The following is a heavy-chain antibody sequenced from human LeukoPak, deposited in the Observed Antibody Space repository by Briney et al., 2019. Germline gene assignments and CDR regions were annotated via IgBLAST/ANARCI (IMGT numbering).Heavy chain of an antibody. J-gene: IGHJ3*02. CDR3: ARGHALDGFDI. V-gene: IGHV3-7*01. Sequence: GGSLRLSCAASGFTFSRYWMSWVRQAPGKGPEWVANIKQDGSEKYYVDSVKGRFTISRDNVRNSLYLQMNSLRAEDTAVYYCARGHALDGFDIWGQGTMVTASS. CDR2: IKQDGSEK. CDR1: GFTFSRYW.